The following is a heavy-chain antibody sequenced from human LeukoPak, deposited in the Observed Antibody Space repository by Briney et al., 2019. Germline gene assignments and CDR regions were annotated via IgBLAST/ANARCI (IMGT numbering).Heavy chain of an antibody. D-gene: IGHD3-22*01. V-gene: IGHV4-61*01. CDR3: ARSDGDTSGYADY. Sequence: SETLSLTCTVPGGSVSSGSYYWSWIRQPPGKGLEWIGYIYYRGSTNYNPSLKSRVTISIDTSKNQFSLKLSSVTAADTAMYYCARSDGDTSGYADYWGQGTLVTVSS. J-gene: IGHJ4*02. CDR1: GGSVSSGSYY. CDR2: IYYRGST.